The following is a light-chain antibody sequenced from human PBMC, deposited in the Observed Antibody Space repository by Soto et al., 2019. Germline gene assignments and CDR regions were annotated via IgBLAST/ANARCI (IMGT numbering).Light chain of an antibody. V-gene: IGKV1-5*01. CDR3: QQHDSSPWM. J-gene: IGKJ1*01. Sequence: DIQMTQSPSTLSGSVGDRVTITCRASQSITTWLAWYQQKPGKAPKLLIYAASSLQSGVPSRFSGSGSGTDFTLTISRLEPEDFAVYYCQQHDSSPWMFGQGTKVDIK. CDR1: QSITTW. CDR2: AAS.